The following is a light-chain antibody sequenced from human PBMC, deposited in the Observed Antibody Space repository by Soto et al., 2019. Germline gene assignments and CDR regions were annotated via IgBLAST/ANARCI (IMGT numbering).Light chain of an antibody. V-gene: IGLV2-8*01. CDR3: SSYAGSNNFV. CDR1: SSDVGGYKY. Sequence: QSVLTQPPSASGSPGQSVTISCTGTSSDVGGYKYVSWYQQHPGKAPKLMISEVSKRPSGVPDRFSGSKSGNTASLTVSGLQAEDEADYYCSSYAGSNNFVFGTGTKATVL. CDR2: EVS. J-gene: IGLJ1*01.